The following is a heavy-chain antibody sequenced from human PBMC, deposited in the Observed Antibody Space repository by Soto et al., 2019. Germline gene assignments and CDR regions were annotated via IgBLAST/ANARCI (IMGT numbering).Heavy chain of an antibody. D-gene: IGHD1-26*01. CDR2: IYYSGST. CDR3: ARHGMASGSYNPEVSYYYGMDV. J-gene: IGHJ6*02. V-gene: IGHV4-59*05. Sequence: PSETLSLTCTVASGSISSYYWNWIRQPPGKGLEWIGSIYYSGSTYYNPSLKSRVTISVDTSKNQFSLKLSSVTAADTAVYYCARHGMASGSYNPEVSYYYGMDVWGQGTTVSVSS. CDR1: SGSISSYY.